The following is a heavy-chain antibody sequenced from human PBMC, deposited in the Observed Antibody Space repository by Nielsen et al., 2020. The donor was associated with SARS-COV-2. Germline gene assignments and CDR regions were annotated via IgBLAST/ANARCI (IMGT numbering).Heavy chain of an antibody. CDR1: GGTFSSYA. CDR3: ARDPAYSSSVNFDY. Sequence: SVKVSCKASGGTFSSYAISWVRQASGQGLEWMGGIIPIFGTANYAQKFQGRVTITADESTSTAYMELSSLRSEDTAVYYCARDPAYSSSVNFDYWGQGTLVTVSS. D-gene: IGHD6-6*01. V-gene: IGHV1-69*13. J-gene: IGHJ4*02. CDR2: IIPIFGTA.